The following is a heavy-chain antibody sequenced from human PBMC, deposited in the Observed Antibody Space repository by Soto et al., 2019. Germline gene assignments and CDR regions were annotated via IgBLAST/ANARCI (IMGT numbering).Heavy chain of an antibody. CDR1: GGSISSYY. J-gene: IGHJ6*03. V-gene: IGHV4-59*01. CDR2: IYYSGST. CDR3: ARDSYYYYYMDV. Sequence: SETLSLTCTVSGGSISSYYWSWIRQPPGKGLEWIGYIYYSGSTNYNPSLKSRVTISVDTSKNQFSLKLSSVTAADTAVYYCARDSYYYYYMDVWGKGTTVTVSS.